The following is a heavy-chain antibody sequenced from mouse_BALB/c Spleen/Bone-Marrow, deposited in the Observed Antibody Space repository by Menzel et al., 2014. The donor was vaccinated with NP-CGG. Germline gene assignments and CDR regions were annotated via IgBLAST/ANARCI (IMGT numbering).Heavy chain of an antibody. CDR1: GISFSTYG. V-gene: IGHV5-6*01. CDR2: ISSGDSYT. Sequence: EVQGVESGGDLVKPGGSLKLSCAASGISFSTYGMSWVRPTPDKRLEWVATISSGDSYTYYPDSVKGRFTISRDNAKNTLDLQMSSLKSEDTAMYYCAFITTVAYWGQGTLVTVSA. J-gene: IGHJ3*01. CDR3: AFITTVAY. D-gene: IGHD1-1*01.